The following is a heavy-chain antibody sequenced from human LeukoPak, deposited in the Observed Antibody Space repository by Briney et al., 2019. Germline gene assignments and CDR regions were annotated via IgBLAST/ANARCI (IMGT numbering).Heavy chain of an antibody. CDR3: ARAQLLADDAFNI. D-gene: IGHD2-8*02. CDR1: GFTLGGYW. Sequence: GGSLRLSCAASGFTLGGYWMHWVRQAPGKGLVWVSRIDGHGTSTSYADSVKGRFTISRDNAKNTLYLQMNSLRAEDTAVYFCARAQLLADDAFNIWGQGTMVTVSS. CDR2: IDGHGTST. J-gene: IGHJ3*02. V-gene: IGHV3-74*01.